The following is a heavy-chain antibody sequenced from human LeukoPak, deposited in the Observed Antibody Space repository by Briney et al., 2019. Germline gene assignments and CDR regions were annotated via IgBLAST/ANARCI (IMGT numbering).Heavy chain of an antibody. Sequence: AGGNLRLSCAASGFTFRSHWIHWVRQAPGKGLEWVSVLYSGGRTYYADSVKGRFTISRDNAKNSPYLQMNSLRAEDTAVYYCARDGADSYGHFDYWGQGTLVTVCS. CDR1: GFTFRSHW. D-gene: IGHD5-18*01. CDR3: ARDGADSYGHFDY. CDR2: LYSGGRT. V-gene: IGHV3-66*01. J-gene: IGHJ4*02.